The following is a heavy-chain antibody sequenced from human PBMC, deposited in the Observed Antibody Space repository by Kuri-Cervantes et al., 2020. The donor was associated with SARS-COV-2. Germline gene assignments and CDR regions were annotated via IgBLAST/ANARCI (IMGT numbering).Heavy chain of an antibody. V-gene: IGHV3-30*03. Sequence: GGSLRLSCAASGFTFSSYSMNWVRQAPGKGLEWVAVISYDGSNKYYADSVKGRFTISRDNSKNTLYLQMNSLRAEDTAVYYCARDQGLYSSSSHPEGYYYGMDVWGQGTTVTVSS. D-gene: IGHD6-6*01. CDR1: GFTFSSYS. J-gene: IGHJ6*02. CDR2: ISYDGSNK. CDR3: ARDQGLYSSSSHPEGYYYGMDV.